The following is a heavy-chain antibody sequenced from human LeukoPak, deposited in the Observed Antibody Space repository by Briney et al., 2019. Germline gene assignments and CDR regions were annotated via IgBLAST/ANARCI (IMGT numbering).Heavy chain of an antibody. V-gene: IGHV4-34*01. D-gene: IGHD2-2*02. CDR2: IHPSGTT. CDR3: ARPNCSSTSCYTVWFNP. Sequence: PSETLSLTCAGFGGSFSGYYWSWIRQSPGKGLEWVGEIHPSGTTNYSPSLKSRVTISLDTSNNQFSLRLSSVTAADTAVYYCARPNCSSTSCYTVWFNPWGQGTLVTVSS. J-gene: IGHJ5*02. CDR1: GGSFSGYY.